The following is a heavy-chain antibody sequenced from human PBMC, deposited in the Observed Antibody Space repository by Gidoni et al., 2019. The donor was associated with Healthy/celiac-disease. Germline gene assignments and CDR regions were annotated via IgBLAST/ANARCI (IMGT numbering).Heavy chain of an antibody. Sequence: EVQLVESGGGLVQPGGSLKLSCAASGFTFSGSAMHWVRQASGKGLEWVGRIRSKANSYATAYAASVKGRFTISRDDSKNTAYLQMNSLKTEDTAVYYCSGNYCGGDCYSETGYYYYGMDVWGQETTVTVSS. D-gene: IGHD2-21*02. V-gene: IGHV3-73*02. CDR1: GFTFSGSA. CDR2: IRSKANSYAT. CDR3: SGNYCGGDCYSETGYYYYGMDV. J-gene: IGHJ6*02.